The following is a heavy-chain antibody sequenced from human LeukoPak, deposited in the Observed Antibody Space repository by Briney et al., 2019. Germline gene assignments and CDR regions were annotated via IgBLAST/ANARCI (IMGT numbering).Heavy chain of an antibody. CDR2: INHSGST. J-gene: IGHJ6*02. CDR1: GGSFSGYY. V-gene: IGHV4-34*01. Sequence: PSETLSLTSAVYGGSFSGYYWSWIRQPPGKGLEWIGEINHSGSTNYNPSLKSRVTISVDTSKNQFSLKLSSVTAADTAVYYCARDLSSGWYLGNYYYGMDVWGQGTTVTVSS. CDR3: ARDLSSGWYLGNYYYGMDV. D-gene: IGHD6-19*01.